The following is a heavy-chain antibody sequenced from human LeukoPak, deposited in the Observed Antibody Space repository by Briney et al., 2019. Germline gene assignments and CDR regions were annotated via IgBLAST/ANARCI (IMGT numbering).Heavy chain of an antibody. CDR3: AKERGDDIVVVPAAAPPSY. CDR1: GFTFSSYA. J-gene: IGHJ4*02. D-gene: IGHD2-2*01. V-gene: IGHV3-23*01. Sequence: GGSLRLSCAASGFTFSSYAMSWVRQAPGKGLEWVSAISGSGGSTYYADSVKGRFTISRDNSKNTLYLQMNSLRAEDTAVYYCAKERGDDIVVVPAAAPPSYWGQGTLVTVSS. CDR2: ISGSGGST.